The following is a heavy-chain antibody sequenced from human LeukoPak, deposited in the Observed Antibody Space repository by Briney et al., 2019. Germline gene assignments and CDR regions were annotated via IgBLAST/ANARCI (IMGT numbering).Heavy chain of an antibody. J-gene: IGHJ5*02. V-gene: IGHV4-39*07. CDR3: ARGVSARFGP. Sequence: SETLSLTCTVSGGSISSSSYFWGWIRQPPGKGLEWIGSIYYSGSTYYNPSLKSRVTISVDTSKNQFSLKLSSVTAADTAVYYCARGVSARFGPWGQGTLATVSS. CDR1: GGSISSSSYF. CDR2: IYYSGST.